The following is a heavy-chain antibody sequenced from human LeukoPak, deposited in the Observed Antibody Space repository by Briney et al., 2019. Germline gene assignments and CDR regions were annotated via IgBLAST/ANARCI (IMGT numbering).Heavy chain of an antibody. CDR1: GFTFSSYA. CDR3: AKGGNDFYYYGLDV. CDR2: ISYDGSNK. V-gene: IGHV3-30-3*01. D-gene: IGHD1-1*01. J-gene: IGHJ6*02. Sequence: GGSLRLSCAASGFTFSSYAMHWVRQAPGKGLEWVAVISYDGSNKYYADSVKGRFNISRDNSKNTLYLQMHSLRVEDTARYYCAKGGNDFYYYGLDVWGQGTTVTVSS.